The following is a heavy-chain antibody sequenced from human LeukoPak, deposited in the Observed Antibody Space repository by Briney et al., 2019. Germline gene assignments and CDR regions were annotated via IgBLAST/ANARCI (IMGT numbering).Heavy chain of an antibody. Sequence: SETLSLTRTVSGGSISSGSYYWNWIRQPAGKGLEWIGRIYSSGSTNYNPSLKSRVTISVDTSKNQFSLKLNSMTAADTAVYYCAREGLNMVRGVIPKEAWGWFDPWGQGTLVTVSS. D-gene: IGHD3-10*01. V-gene: IGHV4-61*02. CDR1: GGSISSGSYY. CDR3: AREGLNMVRGVIPKEAWGWFDP. J-gene: IGHJ5*02. CDR2: IYSSGST.